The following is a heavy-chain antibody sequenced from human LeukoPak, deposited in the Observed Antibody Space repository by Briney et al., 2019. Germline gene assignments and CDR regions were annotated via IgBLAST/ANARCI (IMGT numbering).Heavy chain of an antibody. CDR1: GFTVSSNY. V-gene: IGHV3-66*01. Sequence: GGSLRLSCAASGFTVSSNYMSWVRQAPGKGLEWVSVIYSGGSTYYADSVKGRFTISRDNSKNTLYLQMNSPRAEDTAVYYCARDARGYYIELWGQGTLVTVSA. D-gene: IGHD3-10*01. CDR2: IYSGGST. CDR3: ARDARGYYIEL. J-gene: IGHJ5*02.